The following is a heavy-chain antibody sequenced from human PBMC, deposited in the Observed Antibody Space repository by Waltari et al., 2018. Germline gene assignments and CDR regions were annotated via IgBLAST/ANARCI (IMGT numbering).Heavy chain of an antibody. V-gene: IGHV1-3*01. J-gene: IGHJ6*03. CDR2: INAGNGNT. CDR1: GYTFTSYA. Sequence: QVQLVQSGAEVKKPGASVKVSCEASGYTFTSYAIHWVRQAPGQRLEWMAWINAGNGNTKYSQNFQGRVTITTDTSASTAYMELSSLRSEDTAVYYGARTGTCSSTNCPGGGGNYMDVWGKGTTVTVSS. CDR3: ARTGTCSSTNCPGGGGNYMDV. D-gene: IGHD2-2*01.